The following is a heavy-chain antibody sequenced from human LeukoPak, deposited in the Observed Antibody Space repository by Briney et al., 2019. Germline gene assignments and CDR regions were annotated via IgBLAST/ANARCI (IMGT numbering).Heavy chain of an antibody. CDR1: GYTFTSYG. CDR2: ISAYNGNT. D-gene: IGHD2-15*01. J-gene: IGHJ3*02. CDR3: ARALSEVVVNDGFDT. Sequence: ASVKVSCKAAGYTFTSYGISWVRQAPGQGLEWMGWISAYNGNTNYAQKLQGRVTMTTDTSTSTAYMELRSLRSDDTAVYYCARALSEVVVNDGFDTWGQGTMVTVSS. V-gene: IGHV1-18*01.